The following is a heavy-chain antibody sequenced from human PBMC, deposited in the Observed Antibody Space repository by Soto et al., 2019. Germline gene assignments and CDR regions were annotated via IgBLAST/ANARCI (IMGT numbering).Heavy chain of an antibody. V-gene: IGHV1-46*01. Sequence: QVQLMQSGAEVKKPGASVKVSCKASGDTFTDYYIHWVRQAPGQGLEWMGTVNPSGGHTTYAQHFLGRVPRTRATSTSTLSMERTRLTADDTARYYCARGGDVVVVTAALDYWGQGTLVTVSS. J-gene: IGHJ4*02. CDR1: GDTFTDYY. CDR2: VNPSGGHT. CDR3: ARGGDVVVVTAALDY. D-gene: IGHD2-21*02.